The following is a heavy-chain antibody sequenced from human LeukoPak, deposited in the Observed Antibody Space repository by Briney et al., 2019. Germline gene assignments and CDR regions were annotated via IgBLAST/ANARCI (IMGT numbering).Heavy chain of an antibody. V-gene: IGHV3-21*01. D-gene: IGHD3-9*01. CDR1: GFTFSSYS. J-gene: IGHJ4*02. CDR3: AREGGYFDWLLYDY. CDR2: ISSSSSYI. Sequence: GESLTLSCAASGFTFSSYSMNWVRQPPGQGMEWDSSISSSSSYIYYADSMKGRFTSSRDNAKHSLYLQMNSMGAEETSVYYCAREGGYFDWLLYDYWGQGALVTVSS.